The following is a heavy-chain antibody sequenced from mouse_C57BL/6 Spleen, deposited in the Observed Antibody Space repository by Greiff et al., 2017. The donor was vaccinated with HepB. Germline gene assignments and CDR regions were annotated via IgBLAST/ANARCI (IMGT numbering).Heavy chain of an antibody. Sequence: EVKLQESGAELVKPGASVKLSCTASGFNIKDYYMHWVKQRPEQGLERIGRIDPEDGETKYAPKFQGKATITADTAANTAYLQLSSLTSEATAVYYGARSDYRSSYASAYWGQGALVTVSA. CDR2: IDPEDGET. V-gene: IGHV14-2*01. D-gene: IGHD1-1*01. J-gene: IGHJ3*01. CDR1: GFNIKDYY. CDR3: ARSDYRSSYASAY.